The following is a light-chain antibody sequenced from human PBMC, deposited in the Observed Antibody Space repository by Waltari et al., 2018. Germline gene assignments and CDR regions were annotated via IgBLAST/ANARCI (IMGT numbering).Light chain of an antibody. CDR2: LGS. J-gene: IGKJ1*01. CDR1: QSLLHSNGYNY. CDR3: MQDLQTPPRWT. Sequence: DIVMTQSPLSLPVTPGEPASISCRSSQSLLHSNGYNYLDWYLQKPGQSPQLLIYLGSNRASGVPDRFSGSGSGTDFTLKISRVEAEDVGVYYCMQDLQTPPRWTFGQGTKVEIK. V-gene: IGKV2-28*01.